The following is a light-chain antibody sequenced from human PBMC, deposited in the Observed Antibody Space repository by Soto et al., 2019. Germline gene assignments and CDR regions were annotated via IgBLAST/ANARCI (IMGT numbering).Light chain of an antibody. CDR1: QSISSW. Sequence: DIHMTQSPSTLSASVGDRVTITCRASQSISSWLAWYQQKPGRAPKLLIFDASSLESGVPSRFSRNGSGKEFTLTISGLQPDDFASYYCQQYNRYSGMFGQGNKVDIX. CDR2: DAS. CDR3: QQYNRYSGM. V-gene: IGKV1-5*01. J-gene: IGKJ1*01.